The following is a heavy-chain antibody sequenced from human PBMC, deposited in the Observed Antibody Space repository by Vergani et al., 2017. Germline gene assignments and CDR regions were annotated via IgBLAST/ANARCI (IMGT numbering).Heavy chain of an antibody. CDR3: AKGGWLQLQVDY. Sequence: EVQLLESGGGLVQPGGSLRLSCAASGFTFSSYAMSWVRQAPGKGLEWVSAISGSGGSTYYADSVKGRFTISRDNAKNTLYLQMNSLRAEDTAVYYCAKGGWLQLQVDYWGQGTLVTVSS. CDR2: ISGSGGST. J-gene: IGHJ4*02. CDR1: GFTFSSYA. V-gene: IGHV3-23*01. D-gene: IGHD5-24*01.